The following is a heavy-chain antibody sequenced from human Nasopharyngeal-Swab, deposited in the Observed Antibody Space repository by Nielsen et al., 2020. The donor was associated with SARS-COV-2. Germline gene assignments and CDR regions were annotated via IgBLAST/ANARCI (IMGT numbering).Heavy chain of an antibody. Sequence: GESLKISCAASGFTFSSYAMHWVRQAPGKGLEWVAVISYDGSNKYYADSVKGRFTISRDNSKNTLYLQMNSLRAEDTAMYYCARSAGGGYYYGMDVWGQGTTVTVSS. CDR2: ISYDGSNK. J-gene: IGHJ6*02. CDR3: ARSAGGGYYYGMDV. V-gene: IGHV3-30*04. CDR1: GFTFSSYA. D-gene: IGHD3-16*01.